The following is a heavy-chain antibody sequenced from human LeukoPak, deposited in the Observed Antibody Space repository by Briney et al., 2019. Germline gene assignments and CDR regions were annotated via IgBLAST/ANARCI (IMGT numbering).Heavy chain of an antibody. V-gene: IGHV1-69*05. CDR1: GGTFSSYA. J-gene: IGHJ4*02. Sequence: ASVKVSCKASGGTFSSYAFNWMRQAPGQGLEWMGGIIPISATADYAQKFQARVTITTDESTSTAYMELSSLRSEDTAVYYCAASTCSSTSCFNAGFDYWGQGTLVTVSS. CDR3: AASTCSSTSCFNAGFDY. CDR2: IIPISATA. D-gene: IGHD2-2*01.